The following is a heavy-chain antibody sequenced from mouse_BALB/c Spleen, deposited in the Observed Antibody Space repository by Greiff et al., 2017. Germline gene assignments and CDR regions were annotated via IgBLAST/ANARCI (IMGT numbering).Heavy chain of an antibody. CDR3: ARRRLRQGGYAMDY. CDR1: GYTFSSYW. CDR2: ILPGSGST. J-gene: IGHJ4*01. V-gene: IGHV1-9*01. D-gene: IGHD2-4*01. Sequence: VQLQQSGAELMKPGASVKISCKATGYTFSSYWIEWVKQRPGHGLEWIGEILPGSGSTNYNEKFKGKATFTADTSSNTAYMQLSSLTSEDSAVYYCARRRLRQGGYAMDYWGQGTSVTVSS.